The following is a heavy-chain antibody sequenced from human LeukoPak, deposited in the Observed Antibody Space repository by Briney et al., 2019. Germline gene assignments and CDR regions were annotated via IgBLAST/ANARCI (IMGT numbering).Heavy chain of an antibody. J-gene: IGHJ4*02. D-gene: IGHD1-14*01. CDR1: GFTFSSYS. CDR3: ARLPTPHRTRYFDY. Sequence: GGSLRLSCAASGFTFSSYSMNWVRQAPGKGLEWVSSISSSSSYIYYADSVKGRFTISRDNAKNSLYLQMNSLRAEDTAVYYCARLPTPHRTRYFDYWGQGTLVTVSS. CDR2: ISSSSSYI. V-gene: IGHV3-21*01.